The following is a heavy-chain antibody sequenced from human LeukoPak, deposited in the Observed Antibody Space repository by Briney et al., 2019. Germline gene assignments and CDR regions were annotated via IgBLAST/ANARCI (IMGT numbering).Heavy chain of an antibody. CDR3: ARDPTVNEVDY. CDR2: INSDGSST. V-gene: IGHV3-74*01. J-gene: IGHJ4*02. D-gene: IGHD4-17*01. CDR1: GFTFSRYG. Sequence: GGSLRLSCAASGFTFSRYGMHWVRQAPGKGLVWVSRINSDGSSTHYADPVKGRFTISRDNSKNTVYLQMNSLRAEDTAVYYCARDPTVNEVDYWGQGTLVTVSS.